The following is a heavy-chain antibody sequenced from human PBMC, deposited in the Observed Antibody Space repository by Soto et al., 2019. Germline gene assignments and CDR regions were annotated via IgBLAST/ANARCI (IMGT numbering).Heavy chain of an antibody. CDR3: AGLGYCSSTSWYA. V-gene: IGHV4-39*01. CDR1: GGSISSSSFY. J-gene: IGHJ5*02. Sequence: PSETVSLTWTVSGGSISSSSFYWGWIRQPPGKGLEGIGSIYYSGSTYYNPSLKSRVTISVDTSKKQFSLNLSSMTAADTVVYYCAGLGYCSSTSWYAWGKGTLVTVSS. D-gene: IGHD2-2*01. CDR2: IYYSGST.